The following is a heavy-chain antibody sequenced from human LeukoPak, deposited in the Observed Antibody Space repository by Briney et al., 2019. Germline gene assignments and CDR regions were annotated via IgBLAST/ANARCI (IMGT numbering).Heavy chain of an antibody. D-gene: IGHD7-27*01. CDR3: ARDNWGFDY. Sequence: PGRSLRLSCAASGLTFSTYAMHWVRQAPHKGLEWVAVISYDGSNKYYADSVKGRFTISRDNSENKLYLQMDSLRTEDMAVYYCARDNWGFDYWGGGILVTVSS. J-gene: IGHJ4*02. V-gene: IGHV3-30-3*01. CDR2: ISYDGSNK. CDR1: GLTFSTYA.